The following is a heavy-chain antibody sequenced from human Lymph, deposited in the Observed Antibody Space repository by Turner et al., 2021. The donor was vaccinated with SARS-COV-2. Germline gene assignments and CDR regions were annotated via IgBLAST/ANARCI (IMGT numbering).Heavy chain of an antibody. J-gene: IGHJ4*02. D-gene: IGHD3-10*01. CDR3: ASFGGDYVFDY. V-gene: IGHV1-69*01. Sequence: QVQLVKSGAEVKKPGSSVNVSCKASGGTFSSYAISWVRQAPGQGLEWMGGGIPIFGTPNYAKKFQGRVTITADESTSKAYMELSSRRSEDTAGYYCASFGGDYVFDYWGQGTLVTVSS. CDR2: GIPIFGTP. CDR1: GGTFSSYA.